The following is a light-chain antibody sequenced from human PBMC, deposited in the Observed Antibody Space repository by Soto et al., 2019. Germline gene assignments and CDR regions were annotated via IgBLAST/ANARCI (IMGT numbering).Light chain of an antibody. CDR2: RAD. CDR3: AAWDDTVNGRV. J-gene: IGLJ3*02. Sequence: QSVLTQSPSASGTPGQRVTISCSGSSANIGSNYVYWYQQFPGTAPRLLIYRADQRPSGVPDRFSGSKSGTSASLAISGLRSEDEAAYYCAAWDDTVNGRVFGGGTQLPVL. CDR1: SANIGSNY. V-gene: IGLV1-47*01.